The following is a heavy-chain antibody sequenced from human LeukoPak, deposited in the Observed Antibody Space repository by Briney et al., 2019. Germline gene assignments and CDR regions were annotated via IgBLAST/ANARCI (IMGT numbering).Heavy chain of an antibody. CDR1: GFTFSSYE. J-gene: IGHJ6*02. CDR2: ISGSGHNI. CDR3: ARAPWLAYYYGMDV. D-gene: IGHD3-22*01. Sequence: GGSLRLSCAASGFTFSSYEMNWVRQAPGKGLEWVSSISGSGHNIYYADSVKGRFTISRDNAKNSLYLQMNSLRAEDTAVYYCARAPWLAYYYGMDVWGQGTTVTVSS. V-gene: IGHV3-48*03.